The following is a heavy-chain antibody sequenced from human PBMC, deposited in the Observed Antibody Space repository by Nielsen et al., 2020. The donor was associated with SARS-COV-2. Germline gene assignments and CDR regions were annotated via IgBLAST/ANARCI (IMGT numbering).Heavy chain of an antibody. CDR3: ARGDYSNPNY. D-gene: IGHD4-11*01. J-gene: IGHJ4*02. CDR2: IDHHSGGT. CDR1: GYRFTAYS. V-gene: IGHV1-2*06. Sequence: SENVSCKASGYRFTAYSLHWVRQAPGQGPEWMGRIDHHSGGTTYAQKFQGRVTMTRDTSINTAYMELTRLRSDDTAVYYCARGDYSNPNYWGQGSLVTVSS.